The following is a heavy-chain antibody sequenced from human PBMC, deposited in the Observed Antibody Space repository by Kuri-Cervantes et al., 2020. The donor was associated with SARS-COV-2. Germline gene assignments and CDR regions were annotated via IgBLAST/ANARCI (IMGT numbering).Heavy chain of an antibody. V-gene: IGHV1-69*04. CDR3: ARELLAAAGSHAFDI. J-gene: IGHJ3*02. Sequence: SVKVSCKASGGTFSSYTISWVRQAPGQGLEWMGRIIPILGIANYAQKFQGRVRITADKSTSTAYMELSSLRSEDTAVYYCARELLAAAGSHAFDIWGQGTMVTVSS. CDR2: IIPILGIA. D-gene: IGHD6-13*01. CDR1: GGTFSSYT.